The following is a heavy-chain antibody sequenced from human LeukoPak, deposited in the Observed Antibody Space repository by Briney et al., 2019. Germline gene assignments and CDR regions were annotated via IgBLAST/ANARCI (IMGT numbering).Heavy chain of an antibody. J-gene: IGHJ4*02. CDR2: INPSGGST. V-gene: IGHV1-46*01. CDR3: YLPPGVKPLDY. D-gene: IGHD4-23*01. Sequence: ASVKVSCKASGYTFTSYYMHWVRQAPGQGLEWMGIINPSGGSTSYAQKFRGRVTMTRDTSTSTVYMELSSLRSEDTAVYYCYLPPGVKPLDYWGQGTLVTVSS. CDR1: GYTFTSYY.